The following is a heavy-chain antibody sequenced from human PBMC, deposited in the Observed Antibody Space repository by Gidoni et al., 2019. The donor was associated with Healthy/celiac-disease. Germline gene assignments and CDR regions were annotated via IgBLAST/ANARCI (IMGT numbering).Heavy chain of an antibody. CDR1: GYSISSGYY. V-gene: IGHV4-38-2*01. CDR3: VGREYDSSGWWFDP. CDR2: IYHSGST. J-gene: IGHJ5*02. Sequence: QVQLQESGPGLVKPSETLSLTCAGSGYSISSGYYWGWIRQPPGKGLEWIGSIYHSGSTYYNPSLKSRVTISVDTSKNQFSLKLSSVTAADTAVYYCVGREYDSSGWWFDPWGQGTLVTVSS. D-gene: IGHD3-22*01.